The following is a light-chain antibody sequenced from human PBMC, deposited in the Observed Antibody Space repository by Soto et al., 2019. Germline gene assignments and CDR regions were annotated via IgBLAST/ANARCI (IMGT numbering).Light chain of an antibody. Sequence: QSVLTQPPSASGTPGQRVTISCSGSSSNIGSTTVNWYQQLPGTAPKLLIYSNNQRTSGVPDRFSGSKAGTSASLAISGLQSEDEADYYCAAWDDSLNGVVFGGGTKVTVL. CDR3: AAWDDSLNGVV. CDR1: SSNIGSTT. CDR2: SNN. V-gene: IGLV1-44*01. J-gene: IGLJ2*01.